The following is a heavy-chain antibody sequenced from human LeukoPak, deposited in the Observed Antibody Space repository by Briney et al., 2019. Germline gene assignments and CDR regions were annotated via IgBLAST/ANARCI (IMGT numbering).Heavy chain of an antibody. D-gene: IGHD2-15*01. CDR1: GGPISSYY. Sequence: PSETLSLTCTVSGGPISSYYWSWIRQPPGKGLEWVSAISGSGGSTYYADSVKGRFTISRDNSKNTLYLQMNSLRAEDTAVYYCAKNLAAILGRDNAASDAFDIWGQGTMVTVSS. J-gene: IGHJ3*02. CDR2: ISGSGGST. V-gene: IGHV3-23*01. CDR3: AKNLAAILGRDNAASDAFDI.